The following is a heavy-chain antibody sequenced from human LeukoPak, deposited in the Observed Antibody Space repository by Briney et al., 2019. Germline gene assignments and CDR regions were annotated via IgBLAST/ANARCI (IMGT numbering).Heavy chain of an antibody. J-gene: IGHJ4*02. CDR3: APEELISSSSGRFDY. D-gene: IGHD6-6*01. V-gene: IGHV1-2*02. CDR2: INPNSGGT. Sequence: ASVKVSCKASGYTFTGYYMHWVRQAPGQGLEWMGWINPNSGGTNYAQKFQGRVTMTRDTSISTAYMELSRLRSDDTAVYYCAPEELISSSSGRFDYWGQGTLVTVSS. CDR1: GYTFTGYY.